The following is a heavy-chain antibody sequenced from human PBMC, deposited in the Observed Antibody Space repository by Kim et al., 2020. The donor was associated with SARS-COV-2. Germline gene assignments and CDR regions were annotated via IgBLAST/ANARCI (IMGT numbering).Heavy chain of an antibody. CDR2: INHSGST. CDR1: GGSFSGYY. J-gene: IGHJ6*02. CDR3: ARGFYYGSGSTVTEYYYYGMDV. D-gene: IGHD3-10*01. Sequence: SETLSLTCAVYGGSFSGYYWSWIRQLPGKGLEWIGEINHSGSTNYNPSLKSRVTISVDTSKNQFSLKLSSVTAADTAVYYCARGFYYGSGSTVTEYYYYGMDVWGQGTTVTVSS. V-gene: IGHV4-34*01.